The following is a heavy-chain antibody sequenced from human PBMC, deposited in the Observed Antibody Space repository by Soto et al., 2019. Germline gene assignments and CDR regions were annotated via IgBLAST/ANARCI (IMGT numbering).Heavy chain of an antibody. CDR3: AKAPYCGGDCYGFDY. D-gene: IGHD2-21*02. CDR1: RFTFYDYA. V-gene: IGHV3-9*01. Sequence: GGSLRLSCAASRFTFYDYAMHWVRQAPGKGLEWISGISWNSGNIVYADSVKGRFTISRDNAKNSLYLQMHSLRAEDTALYYCAKAPYCGGDCYGFDYWGQGTLVTVSS. CDR2: ISWNSGNI. J-gene: IGHJ4*02.